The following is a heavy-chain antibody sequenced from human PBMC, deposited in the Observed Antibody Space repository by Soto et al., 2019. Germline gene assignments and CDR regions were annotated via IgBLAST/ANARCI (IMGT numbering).Heavy chain of an antibody. CDR3: ARGLILWFGELSRRGGYYYYMDV. Sequence: QVQLQQWGAGLLKPLETLSLTCAVYGGSFSGYQWSWIRQTPGKGLEWNGEINDSGNINYNPSLKSRVSIFVDTAKKQISLKLSSVTAADTAVYYCARGLILWFGELSRRGGYYYYMDVWGKGTTVTVSS. CDR1: GGSFSGYQ. J-gene: IGHJ6*03. V-gene: IGHV4-34*01. D-gene: IGHD3-10*01. CDR2: INDSGNI.